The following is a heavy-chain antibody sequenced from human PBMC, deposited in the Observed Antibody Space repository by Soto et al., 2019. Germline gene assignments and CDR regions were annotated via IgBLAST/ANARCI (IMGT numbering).Heavy chain of an antibody. Sequence: PSETLSLTCTVSGGSISSGDYYWSWIRQPPGKGLEWIGYTYYSGSTYYNPSLKSRFTISRDNSKNTLYLQMSSLTAEDTAVYYCARRQISPPTRGAASARGGMDVWGQGTTVTVSS. CDR3: ARRQISPPTRGAASARGGMDV. V-gene: IGHV4-30-4*01. CDR2: TYYSGST. D-gene: IGHD6-13*01. J-gene: IGHJ6*02. CDR1: GGSISSGDYY.